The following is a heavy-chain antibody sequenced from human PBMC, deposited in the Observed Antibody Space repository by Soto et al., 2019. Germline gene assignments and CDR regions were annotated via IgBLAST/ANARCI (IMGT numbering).Heavy chain of an antibody. Sequence: SVKVSYKASGGTFGSQGIDWVRQAPGQGLEWMGGFIAMLGTPTYAKKVQGRATISADESLTSSYLELRSLRSEDTGVYFCARGAMANFDYWGQGTVVTVSS. V-gene: IGHV1-69*13. J-gene: IGHJ4*02. D-gene: IGHD5-18*01. CDR3: ARGAMANFDY. CDR1: GGTFGSQG. CDR2: FIAMLGTP.